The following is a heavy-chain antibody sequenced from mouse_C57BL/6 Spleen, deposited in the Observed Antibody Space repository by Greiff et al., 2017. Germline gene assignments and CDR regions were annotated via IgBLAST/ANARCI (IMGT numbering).Heavy chain of an antibody. Sequence: QVTLKVCGPGILQSSQTLSLTCSFSGFSLSTSGMGVSWIRQPSGKGLEWLAHIYWDDDKRYNPSLKSRLTISKDTSRNQVFLKITSVDTADTATYYCARRAPYYYGSSYDYFDYWGQGTTLTVSS. CDR2: IYWDDDK. J-gene: IGHJ2*01. CDR3: ARRAPYYYGSSYDYFDY. D-gene: IGHD1-1*01. CDR1: GFSLSTSGMG. V-gene: IGHV8-12*01.